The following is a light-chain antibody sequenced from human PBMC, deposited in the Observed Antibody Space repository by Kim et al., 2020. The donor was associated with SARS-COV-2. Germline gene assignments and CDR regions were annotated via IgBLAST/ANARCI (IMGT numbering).Light chain of an antibody. J-gene: IGLJ3*02. CDR1: SSDVGSYTL. CDR3: CSYAGSPWV. Sequence: GQAHTHTRTGTSSDVGSYTLVARYQQYPGKAPKLIIYEVTKRPSGVSGRFSGSKSGSTASLTISGLQAEDEADYYCCSYAGSPWVFGGGTQLTVL. CDR2: EVT. V-gene: IGLV2-23*02.